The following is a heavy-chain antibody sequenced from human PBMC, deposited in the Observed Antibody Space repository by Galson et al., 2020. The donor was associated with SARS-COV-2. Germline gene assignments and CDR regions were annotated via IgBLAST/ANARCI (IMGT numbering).Heavy chain of an antibody. Sequence: GESLKISCAASGFTFRSYAMHWVRQAPGKGLEWVTVISYDGSNKYYADSVKGRFTISRDNSKNTLYLQMNSLRAEDTAVYYCARAGAGNYYDGMDVWGQGTTVTVSS. J-gene: IGHJ6*02. CDR1: GFTFRSYA. V-gene: IGHV3-30*04. CDR3: ARAGAGNYYDGMDV. CDR2: ISYDGSNK.